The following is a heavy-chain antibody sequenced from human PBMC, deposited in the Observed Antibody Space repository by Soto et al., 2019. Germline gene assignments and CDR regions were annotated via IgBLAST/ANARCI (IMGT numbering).Heavy chain of an antibody. CDR2: ISMNGDST. CDR3: AREGMSRPRWVFDY. D-gene: IGHD6-13*01. V-gene: IGHV3-64*01. J-gene: IGHJ4*02. Sequence: EVQLVESGGGLVQPGGSLRLSCAASGFTFGSYPMHWVRQAPGKGLEYVSAISMNGDSTFYANSVKGRFTISRDNSKNTLYLQMGSLRAEDMGVYYCAREGMSRPRWVFDYWGQGTLVTASS. CDR1: GFTFGSYP.